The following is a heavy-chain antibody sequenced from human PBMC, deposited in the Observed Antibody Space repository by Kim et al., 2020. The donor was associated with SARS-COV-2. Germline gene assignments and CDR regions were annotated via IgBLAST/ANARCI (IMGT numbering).Heavy chain of an antibody. D-gene: IGHD3-10*01. CDR2: IYPRDSDT. Sequence: GESLKISCKAFGYSFISHWIGWVRQMPGKGLESMGIIYPRDSDTRYSPSLQGHVTMSADQSIMTAYLQWSSLKASDTAMYYCARHRGDSDAFDIWGQGTMVTVSS. CDR1: GYSFISHW. J-gene: IGHJ3*02. CDR3: ARHRGDSDAFDI. V-gene: IGHV5-51*01.